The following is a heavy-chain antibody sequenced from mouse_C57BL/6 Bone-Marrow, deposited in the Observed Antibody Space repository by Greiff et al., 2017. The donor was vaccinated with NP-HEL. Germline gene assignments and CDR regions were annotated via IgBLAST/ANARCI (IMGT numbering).Heavy chain of an antibody. D-gene: IGHD2-4*01. CDR1: GFTFSDYG. CDR3: ARRDDYDGTFAY. J-gene: IGHJ3*01. V-gene: IGHV5-17*01. Sequence: DVKLVESGGGLVKPGGSLKLSCAASGFTFSDYGMHWVRQAPEKGLEWVAYISSGSSTIYYVDTVKGRFTISRDNAKNTLFLQMTSLRSEDTAMYYCARRDDYDGTFAYWGQGTLVTVSA. CDR2: ISSGSSTI.